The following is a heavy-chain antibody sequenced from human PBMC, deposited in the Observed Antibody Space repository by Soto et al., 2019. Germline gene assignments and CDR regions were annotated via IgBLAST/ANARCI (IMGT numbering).Heavy chain of an antibody. Sequence: ESGGGVVQPGRSLRLSCAASGFTFSSYGMHWVRQAPGKGLEWVAVISYDGSNKYYADSVKGRFTISRDNSKNTLYLQMNSLRAEDTAVYYCAKDYYDSSGYYGEWRGYYYYGMDVWGQGTTVTVSS. CDR3: AKDYYDSSGYYGEWRGYYYYGMDV. V-gene: IGHV3-30*18. CDR1: GFTFSSYG. J-gene: IGHJ6*02. D-gene: IGHD3-22*01. CDR2: ISYDGSNK.